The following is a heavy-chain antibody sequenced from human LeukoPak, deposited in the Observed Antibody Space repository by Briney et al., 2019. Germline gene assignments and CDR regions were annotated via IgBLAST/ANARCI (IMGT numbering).Heavy chain of an antibody. Sequence: PSETLSLTCAVYGGSFSADYWNWIRQTPGKGLEWIGEINHSGSTDYNPSLKSRVTISVDTSKNQFSLKLTSVTAADTAVYYCARGGWWDNWNRFDPWGQGTLVTVSS. CDR2: INHSGST. CDR1: GGSFSADY. J-gene: IGHJ5*02. CDR3: ARGGWWDNWNRFDP. D-gene: IGHD1-1*01. V-gene: IGHV4-34*01.